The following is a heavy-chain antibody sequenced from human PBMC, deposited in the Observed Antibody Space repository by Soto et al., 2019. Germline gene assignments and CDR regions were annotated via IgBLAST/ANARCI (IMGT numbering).Heavy chain of an antibody. J-gene: IGHJ6*02. CDR2: IKQDGSEK. CDR3: ANYPLVAADYYGMDV. V-gene: IGHV3-7*03. Sequence: GGSLRLSCAASGFTFSNYWMSWVRQAPGKGLEWVANIKQDGSEKYYVDSVKGRFTISRDNAKNSLYLQMNSLRAKDTAVYYCANYPLVAADYYGMDVWGQGTTVTVSS. D-gene: IGHD3-10*01. CDR1: GFTFSNYW.